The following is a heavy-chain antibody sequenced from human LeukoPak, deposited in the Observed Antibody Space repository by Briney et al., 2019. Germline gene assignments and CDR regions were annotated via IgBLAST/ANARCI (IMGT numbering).Heavy chain of an antibody. CDR1: GFTFDDYG. CDR3: ATEGMIVVAQVAFDI. J-gene: IGHJ3*02. D-gene: IGHD3-22*01. CDR2: INWNGGST. Sequence: GGSLRLSCAASGFTFDDYGMSWVRQAPGKGLEWVSGINWNGGSTGYADSVKGRFTISRDNAKNSLYLQMNSLRAEDTALYYCATEGMIVVAQVAFDIWGQGTMVTVSS. V-gene: IGHV3-20*04.